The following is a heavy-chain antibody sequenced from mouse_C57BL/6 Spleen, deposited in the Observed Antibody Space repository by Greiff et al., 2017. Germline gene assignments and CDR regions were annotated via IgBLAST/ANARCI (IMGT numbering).Heavy chain of an antibody. J-gene: IGHJ4*01. CDR3: ARSPYDYDGYYAVDY. Sequence: QVQLQQSGAELVRPGSSVKLSCKASGYTFTSYWMHWVKQRPIQGLEWIGNIDPSDSETHYNQKFKDKATLTVDKSSSTAYMQLSSLTSEDSAVYYCARSPYDYDGYYAVDYWGQGTSVTVSS. CDR1: GYTFTSYW. V-gene: IGHV1-52*01. CDR2: IDPSDSET. D-gene: IGHD2-4*01.